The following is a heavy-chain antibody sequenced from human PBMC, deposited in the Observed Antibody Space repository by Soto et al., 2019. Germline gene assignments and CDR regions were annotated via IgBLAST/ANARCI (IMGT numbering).Heavy chain of an antibody. D-gene: IGHD3-9*01. V-gene: IGHV3-30-3*01. J-gene: IGHJ4*02. CDR3: ANQIRYFDWFFPFDY. Sequence: QVQLVESGGGVVQPGGSLRPSFAASGFTFSSYAMNWVRQAPGKGLDWVAVISYDGSNKYYADSVKGRFTISRDNSKNTVYLQMSSLKTEDTAVYYCANQIRYFDWFFPFDYWGPGALVTVSS. CDR2: ISYDGSNK. CDR1: GFTFSSYA.